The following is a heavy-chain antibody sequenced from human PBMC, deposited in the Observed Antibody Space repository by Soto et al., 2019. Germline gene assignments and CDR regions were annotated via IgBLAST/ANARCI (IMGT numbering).Heavy chain of an antibody. V-gene: IGHV1-18*04. D-gene: IGHD2-2*03. CDR1: GYTFTSYG. CDR2: ISAYNGNT. J-gene: IGHJ6*02. CDR3: ARDGYCSSTSCRSNDYYYYGMDV. Sequence: ASVKVSCKASGYTFTSYGISWVRQAPGQGLEWMGWISAYNGNTNYAQKLQGRVTMTTDTSTSTAYMELRSLRSDDTAVYYCARDGYCSSTSCRSNDYYYYGMDVWGQGTTVTVSS.